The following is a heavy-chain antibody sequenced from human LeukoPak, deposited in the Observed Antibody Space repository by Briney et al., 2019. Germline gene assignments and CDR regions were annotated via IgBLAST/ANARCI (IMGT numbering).Heavy chain of an antibody. V-gene: IGHV3-23*01. CDR1: GFIFRSYA. Sequence: PGGSLRLSCAASGFIFRSYAMSWVRQAPGKGLEWVSSISSSGGRTFYADSVKGRATISRDNSKNVLYLQVNSLRAEDTAVFYKNWGQGTLVTVSS. CDR2: ISSSGGRT. CDR3: N. J-gene: IGHJ4*02.